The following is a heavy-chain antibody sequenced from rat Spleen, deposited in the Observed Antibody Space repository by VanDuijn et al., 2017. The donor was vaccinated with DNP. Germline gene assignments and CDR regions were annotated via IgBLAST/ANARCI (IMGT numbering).Heavy chain of an antibody. J-gene: IGHJ3*01. Sequence: EVQVVQSGGGLVQPGRSLKLSCAVSGLTFSHYGMAWVRQAPKKGLEWVATISYDGSSTYYRDSVKGRFTISRDNAKSTLYLQMDSLRSEDTATYYCARGGYYPNWFAYWGQGTLVTVSS. D-gene: IGHD1-12*03. CDR1: GLTFSHYG. CDR3: ARGGYYPNWFAY. CDR2: ISYDGSST. V-gene: IGHV5-7*01.